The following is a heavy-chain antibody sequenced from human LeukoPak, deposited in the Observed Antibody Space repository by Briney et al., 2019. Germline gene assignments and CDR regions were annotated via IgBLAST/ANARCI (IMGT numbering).Heavy chain of an antibody. CDR3: ARRLGGATGYAYYMDV. D-gene: IGHD5-12*01. J-gene: IGHJ6*03. Sequence: ESLKISCKASGYSFTTYWIAWVRQMPGKGLDWMGTINPGDSDIKYSPSFQGQVTMSVDRSINTAYLQWSSLEASDTAMYYCARRLGGATGYAYYMDVWGKGTTVTVSS. V-gene: IGHV5-51*01. CDR2: INPGDSDI. CDR1: GYSFTTYW.